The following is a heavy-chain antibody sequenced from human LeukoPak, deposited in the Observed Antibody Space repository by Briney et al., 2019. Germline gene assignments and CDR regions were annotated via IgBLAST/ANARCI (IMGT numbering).Heavy chain of an antibody. V-gene: IGHV4-30-4*01. CDR3: ARARGYDFWSGYSSAYYFDY. CDR1: GGSISSGDYY. CDR2: IYYSGST. Sequence: ASETLSLTCTVSGGSISSGDYYWSWIRQPPGKGLEWIGYIYYSGSTYYNPSLKSRVTISVDTSKNQFSLKLSSVTAADTAVYYCARARGYDFWSGYSSAYYFDYWGQGTLVTVSS. D-gene: IGHD3-3*01. J-gene: IGHJ4*02.